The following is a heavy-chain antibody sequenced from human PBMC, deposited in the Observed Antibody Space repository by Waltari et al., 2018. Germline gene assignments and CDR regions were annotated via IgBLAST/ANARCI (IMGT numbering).Heavy chain of an antibody. CDR2: IYSGGST. Sequence: EVQLLESGGGLVQPGGSLRLSCAASGFTFSSYAMSWVRPAPGKGLEWVSVIYSGGSTYYADSVKGRFTISRDNSKNTLYLQMNSLRAEDTAVYYCAKDRRGIWFGELSEFDYWGQGTLVTVSS. J-gene: IGHJ4*02. V-gene: IGHV3-23*03. CDR1: GFTFSSYA. D-gene: IGHD3-10*01. CDR3: AKDRRGIWFGELSEFDY.